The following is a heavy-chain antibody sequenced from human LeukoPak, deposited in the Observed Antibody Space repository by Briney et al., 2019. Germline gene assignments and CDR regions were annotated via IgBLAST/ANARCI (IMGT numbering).Heavy chain of an antibody. J-gene: IGHJ4*02. V-gene: IGHV3-7*01. D-gene: IGHD1-1*01. CDR1: GFTFSSYW. Sequence: GGSLRLSCAASGFTFSSYWMSWVRQAPGKGLEWVANIKQDESEKYYVDSVKGRFTISRDNAKNSLYLQMNSLRAEDTAVYYCARDKIEGPTKLDYWGQGILVTGSS. CDR3: ARDKIEGPTKLDY. CDR2: IKQDESEK.